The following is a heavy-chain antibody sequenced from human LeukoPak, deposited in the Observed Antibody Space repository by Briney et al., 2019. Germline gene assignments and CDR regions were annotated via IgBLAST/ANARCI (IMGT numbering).Heavy chain of an antibody. Sequence: TGGSLRLSCAASGFTFSSYAMSWVRQAPGKGLEWVSAISGSGGSTYYADSVKGRFMIDRDNSKNTLYLQLNSLRAEDTAVYYCAKLGELQAARGSYFDKWGQGTLVTVSS. CDR2: ISGSGGST. D-gene: IGHD3-16*01. CDR1: GFTFSSYA. CDR3: AKLGELQAARGSYFDK. V-gene: IGHV3-23*01. J-gene: IGHJ4*02.